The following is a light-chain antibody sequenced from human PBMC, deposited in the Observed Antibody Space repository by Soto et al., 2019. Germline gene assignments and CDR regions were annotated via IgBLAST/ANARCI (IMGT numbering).Light chain of an antibody. CDR1: SSDVGGYNY. Sequence: QSALTQPRSVSGSPGQSVTISCTGTSSDVGGYNYVSWYQRHPGKAPKPIISGVTKRPSGVPDRSSGSKSGNTASLTISGLQAEDEADYDCCSYAGSDILIFGGGTKLTVL. CDR3: CSYAGSDILI. CDR2: GVT. V-gene: IGLV2-11*01. J-gene: IGLJ2*01.